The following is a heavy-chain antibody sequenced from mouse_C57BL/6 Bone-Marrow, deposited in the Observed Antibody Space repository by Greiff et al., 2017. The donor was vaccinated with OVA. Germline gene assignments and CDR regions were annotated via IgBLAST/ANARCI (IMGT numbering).Heavy chain of an antibody. D-gene: IGHD1-1*01. CDR1: GYTFTSYW. CDR3: ARLWVDLYAMDY. CDR2: IHPNSGST. V-gene: IGHV1-64*01. Sequence: QVQLQQPGAELVKPGASVKLSCKASGYTFTSYWMHWVKQRPGQGLEWIGMIHPNSGSTNYNEKFKSKATLTVDKSSSTAYMQLSSLTSEDSAVYYCARLWVDLYAMDYWGQGTSVTVSS. J-gene: IGHJ4*01.